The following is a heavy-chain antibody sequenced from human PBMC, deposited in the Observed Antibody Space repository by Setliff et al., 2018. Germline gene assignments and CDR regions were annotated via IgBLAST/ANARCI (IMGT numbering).Heavy chain of an antibody. Sequence: SETLSLTCAVSGASINSPNYYWAWIRQPPGKGLEWIASIYYRGSTSYNSSLKSRVSISVDTSKNQFSLNLNSVTAADTAVYYCATLTGDRGVDYWGQGRLVTVSS. CDR2: IYYRGST. CDR1: GASINSPNYY. D-gene: IGHD7-27*01. V-gene: IGHV4-39*01. J-gene: IGHJ4*02. CDR3: ATLTGDRGVDY.